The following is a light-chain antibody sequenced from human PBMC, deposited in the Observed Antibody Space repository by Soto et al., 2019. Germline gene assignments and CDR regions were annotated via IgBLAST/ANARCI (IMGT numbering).Light chain of an antibody. CDR2: LGS. Sequence: DIVMTQSPLSLPVTPGEPASISCRSSQSLLQTNGYNYLDWYLQKPGQSPQLLIYLGSNRASGVLDRLSGSGSGTDFTLKISRVEAEDVGVYYCMQALQTPWAFGQGTKVEIK. CDR1: QSLLQTNGYNY. CDR3: MQALQTPWA. V-gene: IGKV2-28*01. J-gene: IGKJ1*01.